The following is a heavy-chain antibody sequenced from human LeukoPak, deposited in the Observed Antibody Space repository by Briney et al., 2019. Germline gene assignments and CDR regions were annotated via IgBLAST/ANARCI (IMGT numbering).Heavy chain of an antibody. Sequence: GGSLRLSCAASGFTFSSYAMNWVRQAPGKGLEWVSLISDTGRDINYADSVRGRFTISRDNTKNSLFLQMDSLRVEDTAIYYCAKGLFSAYDRYLDSWGQGTLVTVSS. V-gene: IGHV3-21*04. CDR3: AKGLFSAYDRYLDS. CDR2: ISDTGRDI. CDR1: GFTFSSYA. J-gene: IGHJ4*02. D-gene: IGHD5-12*01.